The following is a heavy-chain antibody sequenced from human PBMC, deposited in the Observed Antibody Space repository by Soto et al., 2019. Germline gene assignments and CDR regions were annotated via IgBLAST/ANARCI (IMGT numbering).Heavy chain of an antibody. CDR3: ARVNYYDSSGYYEGLDY. V-gene: IGHV1-69*06. CDR1: GGTFSSYA. Sequence: QVQLVQSGAEVKKPGSSVKVSCKASGGTFSSYAISWVRQAPGQGLEWMGGIIPIFGTANYAQKFQGRVTMTRDTSISTAYMELSRLRSDDTAVYYCARVNYYDSSGYYEGLDYWGQGTLVTVSS. J-gene: IGHJ4*02. CDR2: IIPIFGTA. D-gene: IGHD3-22*01.